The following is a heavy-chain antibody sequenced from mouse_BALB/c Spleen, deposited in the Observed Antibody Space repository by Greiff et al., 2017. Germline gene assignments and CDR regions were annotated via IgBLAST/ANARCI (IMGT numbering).Heavy chain of an antibody. V-gene: IGHV1S135*01. CDR3: AREPSYYGSSYGY. CDR1: GYSFTSYY. J-gene: IGHJ2*01. CDR2: IDPFNGGT. Sequence: VQLQQSGPELMKPGASVKISCKASGYSFTSYYMHWVKQSHGKSLEWIGYIDPFNGGTSYNQKFKGKATLTVDKSSSTAYMHLSSLTSEDSAVYYCAREPSYYGSSYGYWGQGTTLTVSS. D-gene: IGHD1-1*01.